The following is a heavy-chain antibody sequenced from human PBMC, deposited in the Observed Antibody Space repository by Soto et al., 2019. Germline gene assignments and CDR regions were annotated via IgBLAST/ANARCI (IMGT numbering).Heavy chain of an antibody. V-gene: IGHV3-7*04. D-gene: IGHD3-22*01. Sequence: GGSLRLSCAASGFTFSSYWMSWVRQAPGKGLEWVANIKPDGSQKWYVDSVKGRFTISRDNAKKSLYLQMNSLRAEDTAVYCCARGDYYDSSGPFSDAFDIRSRGTMVTGS. J-gene: IGHJ3*02. CDR2: IKPDGSQK. CDR1: GFTFSSYW. CDR3: ARGDYYDSSGPFSDAFDI.